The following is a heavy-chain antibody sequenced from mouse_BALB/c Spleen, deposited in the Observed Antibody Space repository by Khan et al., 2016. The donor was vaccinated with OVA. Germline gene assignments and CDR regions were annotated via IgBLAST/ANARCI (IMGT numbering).Heavy chain of an antibody. CDR2: INPRNGRT. V-gene: IGHV1S81*02. Sequence: QVQLQQPGAELVKPGTSVKLSCKASGYTFTDYWIHWVKQRPGQGLEWIGEINPRNGRTNYTEKVKSKATLTVDKSSSTAYMQLNSLTSEDAAVYHCAREGYYYGAKRDFDFWGQGTTLTVSS. J-gene: IGHJ2*01. CDR3: AREGYYYGAKRDFDF. D-gene: IGHD1-1*01. CDR1: GYTFTDYW.